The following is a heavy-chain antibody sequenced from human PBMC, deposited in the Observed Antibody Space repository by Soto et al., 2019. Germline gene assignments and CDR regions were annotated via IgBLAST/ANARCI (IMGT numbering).Heavy chain of an antibody. J-gene: IGHJ5*01. Sequence: EVQLEESGGGLVQPGGSLRLSCVASGLTVSSNYVRWVRHAPGKGLEWVSVVHRDGSTDYADSVKGRFTISRDNSKNTVYLQMNSLRDEDTAVYYCATCHWNGPNDSWGQGTLVTVSS. D-gene: IGHD1-1*01. CDR3: ATCHWNGPNDS. CDR1: GLTVSSNY. CDR2: VHRDGST. V-gene: IGHV3-66*01.